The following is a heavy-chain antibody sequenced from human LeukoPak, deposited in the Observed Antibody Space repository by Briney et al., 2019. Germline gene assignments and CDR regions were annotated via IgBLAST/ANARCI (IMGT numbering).Heavy chain of an antibody. J-gene: IGHJ3*02. CDR3: ASGTAAVAGLFDI. CDR1: GFTFSDYY. V-gene: IGHV3-11*01. D-gene: IGHD6-19*01. Sequence: GGSLRPSCAASGFTFSDYYTSWIRQAPGKGLEWVSYISSSGSTIYYADSVKGRFTISRDNAKNSLYLQMNSLRAEDTAVYYCASGTAAVAGLFDIWGQGTMVTVSS. CDR2: ISSSGSTI.